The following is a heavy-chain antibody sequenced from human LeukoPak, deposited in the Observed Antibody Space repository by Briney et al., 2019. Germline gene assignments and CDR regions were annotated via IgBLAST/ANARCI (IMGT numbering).Heavy chain of an antibody. D-gene: IGHD1-26*01. CDR1: GYTFTSYY. Sequence: GASVKVSCKASGYTFTSYYMHWVRQAPGQGLEWMGIINPSGGSTSYAQKFQGRVTMTRDTSTSTVYMELSSLRSEDTAVYYCTRLDPIVGATKVGNYWGQGTLVTVSS. CDR2: INPSGGST. V-gene: IGHV1-46*03. J-gene: IGHJ4*02. CDR3: TRLDPIVGATKVGNY.